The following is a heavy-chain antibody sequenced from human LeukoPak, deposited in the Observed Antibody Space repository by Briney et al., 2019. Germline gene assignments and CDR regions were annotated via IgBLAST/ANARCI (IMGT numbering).Heavy chain of an antibody. V-gene: IGHV3-48*02. CDR3: ARDLRH. J-gene: IGHJ1*01. CDR1: GFTFSNYD. CDR2: ISSSSTI. Sequence: GGSLRLSCAASGFTFSNYDMNWVRQAPGRGLEWISYISSSSTIYYADSVKGRFTISRDNAKNSLYLQMNSLRDEDTAMYYCARDLRHWGQGTLVTVSS.